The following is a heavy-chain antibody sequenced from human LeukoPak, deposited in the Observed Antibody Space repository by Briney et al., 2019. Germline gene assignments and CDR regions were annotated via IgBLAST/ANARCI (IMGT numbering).Heavy chain of an antibody. D-gene: IGHD2-2*01. Sequence: PSETLSLTCTVSGGSISSYYWSWIRQPPGKGLEWIGYIYYSGSTNYNPSLKSRVTISVDTSKNQFSLKLSSVTAADTAVYYYASYLQYQRSFDYWGQGTLVTVSS. J-gene: IGHJ4*02. CDR2: IYYSGST. CDR3: ASYLQYQRSFDY. CDR1: GGSISSYY. V-gene: IGHV4-59*01.